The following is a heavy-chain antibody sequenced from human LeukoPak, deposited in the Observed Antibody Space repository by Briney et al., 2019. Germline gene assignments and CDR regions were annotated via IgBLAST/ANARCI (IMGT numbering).Heavy chain of an antibody. CDR3: ARYRFVVGATDSFDI. J-gene: IGHJ3*02. Sequence: GGSLRLSCTASGFNFNGYWMSWVRQAPGKGLEWVANIKQGGSEKYYVDSVRGRLTISRDNAKNSLYLQMNSLRAEDTALYYCARYRFVVGATDSFDIWGQGTMVTVSS. CDR2: IKQGGSEK. D-gene: IGHD1-26*01. CDR1: GFNFNGYW. V-gene: IGHV3-7*01.